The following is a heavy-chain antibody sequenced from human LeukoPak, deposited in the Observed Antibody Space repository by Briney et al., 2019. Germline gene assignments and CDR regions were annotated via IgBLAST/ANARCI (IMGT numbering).Heavy chain of an antibody. V-gene: IGHV1-46*01. CDR1: GYTFTSYY. CDR3: ASNVQTGTQNY. J-gene: IGHJ4*02. D-gene: IGHD1-1*01. Sequence: ASVKVSCKASGYTFTSYYMHWVRQAPGQGLEWMGIINPSGGSTSYAQKFPGRVTMTRDTSTGTVYMELSSLRSEDTAVYYCASNVQTGTQNYWGQGTLVTVSS. CDR2: INPSGGST.